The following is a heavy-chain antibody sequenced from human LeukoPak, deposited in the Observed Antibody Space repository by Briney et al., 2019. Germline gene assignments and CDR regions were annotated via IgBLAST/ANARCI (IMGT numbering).Heavy chain of an antibody. CDR2: INHSGST. CDR1: GGSISSYY. V-gene: IGHV4-34*01. D-gene: IGHD3-16*01. Sequence: SRTLSLTCTVSGGSISSYYWSWIRQPPGKGLEWIGEINHSGSTKYNPSLKSRVTISVDTSKNQFSLKLSSVTAADTAVYYCARDYRSTIGGEYGMDVWGQGTTVTVAS. CDR3: ARDYRSTIGGEYGMDV. J-gene: IGHJ6*02.